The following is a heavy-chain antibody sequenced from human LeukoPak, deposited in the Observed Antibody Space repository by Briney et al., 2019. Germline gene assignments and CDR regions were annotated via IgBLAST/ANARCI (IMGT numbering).Heavy chain of an antibody. D-gene: IGHD6-19*01. CDR2: FDTGFGT. J-gene: IGHJ4*02. V-gene: IGHV3-23*01. CDR1: GFTFSTAS. Sequence: GGSLRLSCAASGFTFSTASLHWVRQAPGRGLEWVSAFDTGFGTYYPDSLKGRFTISRDNSKNTLFLRMNSLRAKDTAVYYCARSSGWWSLDYWGQGTLVTVSS. CDR3: ARSSGWWSLDY.